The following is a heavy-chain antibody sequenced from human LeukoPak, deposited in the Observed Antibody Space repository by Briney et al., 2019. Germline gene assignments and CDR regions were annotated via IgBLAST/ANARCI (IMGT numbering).Heavy chain of an antibody. CDR1: GGTFSSYA. Sequence: VASVKVSCKASGGTFSSYAISWVRQAPGQGLEWMGGIIPIFGTANYAQKFQGRVTITADKSTSTAYMELSSLRSADTAVYYCAREAVPAAGFFDYWGQGTLVTVSS. J-gene: IGHJ4*02. CDR3: AREAVPAAGFFDY. CDR2: IIPIFGTA. D-gene: IGHD2-2*01. V-gene: IGHV1-69*06.